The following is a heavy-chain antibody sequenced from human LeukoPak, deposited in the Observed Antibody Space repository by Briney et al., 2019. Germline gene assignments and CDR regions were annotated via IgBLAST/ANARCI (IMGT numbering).Heavy chain of an antibody. CDR2: ISYDGSNE. J-gene: IGHJ6*03. V-gene: IGHV3-30*03. CDR3: ARDPTYYYYYMDV. CDR1: GFTFSNFA. Sequence: GGSLRLSYAASGFTFSNFAMHWVRQAPGKGLEWVAVISYDGSNEYYADSVKGRFTISRDNSKNTLYLQMNSLRAEDTAVYYCARDPTYYYYYMDVWGKGTTVTVSS.